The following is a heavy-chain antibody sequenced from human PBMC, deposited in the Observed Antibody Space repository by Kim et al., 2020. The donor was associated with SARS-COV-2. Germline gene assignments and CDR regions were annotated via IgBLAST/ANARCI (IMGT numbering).Heavy chain of an antibody. V-gene: IGHV3-9*01. CDR1: GFTFGDYA. J-gene: IGHJ3*02. D-gene: IGHD1-20*01. Sequence: GGSLRLSCAASGFTFGDYAMHWVRQAPGKGLEWVSGISWNSGSIGYADSVKGRFTISRDNAKNSLYLQMNSLRAEDTALYYCAKGVAYNVPGNAFDIWGQGTMVTVSS. CDR2: ISWNSGSI. CDR3: AKGVAYNVPGNAFDI.